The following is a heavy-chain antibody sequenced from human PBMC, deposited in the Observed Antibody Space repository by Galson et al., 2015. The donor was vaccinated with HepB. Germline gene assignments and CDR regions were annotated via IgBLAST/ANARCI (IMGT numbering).Heavy chain of an antibody. Sequence: SVKVSCKASGGTFSSYAISWVRQAPGQGLEWMGGIIPIFGTANYAQKFQGRVTITADESTSTAYMELSSLRSEDTAVYYCASQYCSSTSCSGYDAFDIWGQGTMVTVSS. CDR3: ASQYCSSTSCSGYDAFDI. J-gene: IGHJ3*02. V-gene: IGHV1-69*13. CDR2: IIPIFGTA. CDR1: GGTFSSYA. D-gene: IGHD2-2*01.